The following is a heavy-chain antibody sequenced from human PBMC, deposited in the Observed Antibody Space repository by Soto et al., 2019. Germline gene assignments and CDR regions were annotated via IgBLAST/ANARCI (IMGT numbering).Heavy chain of an antibody. CDR2: INGGGDSA. V-gene: IGHV3-43*01. CDR3: IKDRDWSFEY. J-gene: IGHJ4*02. CDR1: GFTFDRTT. Sequence: EVQLVQSGGVVVQPGGSLRLSCTASGFTFDRTTMHWARQAPGKGLEWVSFINGGGDSAYYADSVKGRFTMSRENRKNSLYLQMNSLRIEDTAVYYCIKDRDWSFEYWGQGTPVTVSS. D-gene: IGHD3-9*01.